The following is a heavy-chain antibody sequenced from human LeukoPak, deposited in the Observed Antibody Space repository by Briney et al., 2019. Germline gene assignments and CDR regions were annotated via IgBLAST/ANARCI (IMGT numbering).Heavy chain of an antibody. J-gene: IGHJ6*02. CDR3: ARDRGFDGGTYYDFWSGYNRYYYYYGMDV. D-gene: IGHD3-3*01. Sequence: PGRSLRLSCAASGFTFSSYAMHWVRQAPGKGLEWVAVISYDGSNKYYADSVKGRFTISRDNSKNTLYLQMNSLRAEDTAVYYCARDRGFDGGTYYDFWSGYNRYYYYYGMDVWGQGTTVTVSS. V-gene: IGHV3-30-3*01. CDR2: ISYDGSNK. CDR1: GFTFSSYA.